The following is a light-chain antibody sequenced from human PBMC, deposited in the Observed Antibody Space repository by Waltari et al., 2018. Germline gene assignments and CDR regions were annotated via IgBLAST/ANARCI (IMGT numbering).Light chain of an antibody. CDR3: GAEHGSGSNFAYV. CDR1: SGYSNYK. CDR2: VGTGGIVG. J-gene: IGLJ1*01. V-gene: IGLV9-49*01. Sequence: QPVLTQPPSASASLGASVTLTCTLSSGYSNYKVDWYQQRPGKGPRFVMRVGTGGIVGSKGDGIPDRFSGLGSGLNRYLSMKNSQEEDESDYHCGAEHGSGSNFAYVVGTGTKVTVL.